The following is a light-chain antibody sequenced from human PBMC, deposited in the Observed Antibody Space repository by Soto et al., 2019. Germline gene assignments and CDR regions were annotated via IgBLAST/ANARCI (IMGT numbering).Light chain of an antibody. CDR2: GAS. Sequence: EIVMTQYPATMSVSTGESATLSCRASQSITTNLAWYPKKPGQAPRLLIYGASTRATGVPAMFSGSGSGTEFTLTISSLQSEDLAVYYCQQCHNSPVIAFDPGTKVEI. CDR1: QSITTN. V-gene: IGKV3-15*01. CDR3: QQCHNSPVIA. J-gene: IGKJ3*01.